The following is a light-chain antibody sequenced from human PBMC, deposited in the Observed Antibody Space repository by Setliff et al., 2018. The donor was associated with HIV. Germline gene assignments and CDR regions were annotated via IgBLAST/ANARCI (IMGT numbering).Light chain of an antibody. J-gene: IGLJ1*01. V-gene: IGLV2-11*01. CDR2: DVS. CDR1: SSDVGGYNY. Sequence: QSALTQPRSVSGSPGQSVTISCTGTSSDVGGYNYVSWYQQHPGKAPKLMIYDVSKRPSGVPDRFPGSKSGNTASLTISGLQAEDEADYYCCSYAGSYTYGFGTGTKV. CDR3: CSYAGSYTYG.